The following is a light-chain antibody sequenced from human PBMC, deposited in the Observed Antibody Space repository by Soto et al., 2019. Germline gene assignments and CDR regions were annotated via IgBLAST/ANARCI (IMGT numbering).Light chain of an antibody. CDR3: ATWDDSRNGV. Sequence: QSVLTQPPAASGTPGQRIIISCSGSTSNIESHSVNWYQKVPGTAPNLLIITNNQRPSGVPDRFSGSKSGASASLVISGLQSEDEATYYCATWDDSRNGVFGTGTKLTVL. CDR1: TSNIESHS. CDR2: TNN. J-gene: IGLJ1*01. V-gene: IGLV1-44*01.